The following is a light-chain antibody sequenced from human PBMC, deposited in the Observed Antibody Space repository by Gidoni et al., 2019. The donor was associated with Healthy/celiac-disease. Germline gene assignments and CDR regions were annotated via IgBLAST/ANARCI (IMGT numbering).Light chain of an antibody. CDR1: LDISSY. V-gene: IGKV1-8*01. CDR2: AAS. J-gene: IGKJ4*01. CDR3: QQYYSYLLLT. Sequence: AIRITQSPSSLSASTGDRVTITRRASLDISSYLAWYQQKPGKAPKPLIYAASTLQSRVPSRFSGSRSGTNFTLTISCLQSEDFATYYCQQYYSYLLLTFGGGTKVEIK.